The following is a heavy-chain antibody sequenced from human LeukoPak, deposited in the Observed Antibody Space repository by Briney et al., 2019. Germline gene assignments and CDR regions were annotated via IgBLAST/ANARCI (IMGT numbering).Heavy chain of an antibody. CDR3: ARDSLAYCGGDCYTFDY. Sequence: TSETLSLTCTVSGGSISSYYWSWIRQPAGKGLEWIGRIYTSGSTNYNPSLKSRVTMSVDTSKNQFSLKLSSVTAADTAVYYCARDSLAYCGGDCYTFDYWGQGTLVTVSP. D-gene: IGHD2-21*02. V-gene: IGHV4-4*07. CDR1: GGSISSYY. J-gene: IGHJ4*02. CDR2: IYTSGST.